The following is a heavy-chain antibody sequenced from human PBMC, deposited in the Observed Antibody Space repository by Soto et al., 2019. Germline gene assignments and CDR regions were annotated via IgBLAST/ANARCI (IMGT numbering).Heavy chain of an antibody. J-gene: IGHJ5*02. D-gene: IGHD3-3*01. CDR3: AKDGKKTRLFLGFGP. Sequence: GVLRLSCEASGFTFGDYSMHWVRQGPGKGLEWVGLINWHGTSTSYGDPVKGRFTISRDNNKNSLYLQMNSLRTEDTALYYCAKDGKKTRLFLGFGPGAQETLVPV. V-gene: IGHV3-43*01. CDR1: GFTFGDYS. CDR2: INWHGTST.